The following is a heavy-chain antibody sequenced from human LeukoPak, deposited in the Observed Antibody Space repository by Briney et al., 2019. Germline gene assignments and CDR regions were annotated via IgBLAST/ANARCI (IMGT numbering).Heavy chain of an antibody. CDR1: GFTFSSYA. J-gene: IGHJ4*02. Sequence: GGSLRLSCAASGFTFSSYAMSWVRQAPGKGLEWVSAISGSDSTYYADSVKGRFTISRDNSKNTLYLQMNSLRAEDTAIYYCAKGVRFLDWWILDYWGRDPWSPSPQ. V-gene: IGHV3-23*01. CDR3: AKGVRFLDWWILDY. D-gene: IGHD3-9*01. CDR2: ISGSDST.